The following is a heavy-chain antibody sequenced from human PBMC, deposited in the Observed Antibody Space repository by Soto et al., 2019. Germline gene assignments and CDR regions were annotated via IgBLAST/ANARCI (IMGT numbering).Heavy chain of an antibody. J-gene: IGHJ4*02. Sequence: GGSLRLSCAASGFTFSSYGMHWVRRAPGKGLEWVSVISYDGSNKYYADSVKGRFTISRDNSKNTLYLQMNSLRAEDTALYYYAKDGGWYSGSFGTFDYWGQETLVTASS. V-gene: IGHV3-30*18. D-gene: IGHD1-26*01. CDR1: GFTFSSYG. CDR3: AKDGGWYSGSFGTFDY. CDR2: ISYDGSNK.